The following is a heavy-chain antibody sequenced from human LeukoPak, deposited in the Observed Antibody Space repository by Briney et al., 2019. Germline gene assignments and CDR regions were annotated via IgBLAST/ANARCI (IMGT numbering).Heavy chain of an antibody. CDR1: GGSISSYY. D-gene: IGHD3-16*02. J-gene: IGHJ4*02. V-gene: IGHV4-59*01. CDR3: ARARSGSYPFDY. Sequence: PSETLSLTCTVSGGSISSYYWSWIRQPPGKGLEWIGYIYYSGSTNYNPSLKSRVTISVDTSKNRFSLKLSSVTAADTAVYYCARARSGSYPFDYWGQGTLVTVSS. CDR2: IYYSGST.